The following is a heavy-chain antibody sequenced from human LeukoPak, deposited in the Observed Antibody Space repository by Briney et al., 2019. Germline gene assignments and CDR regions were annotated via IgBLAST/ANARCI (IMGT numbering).Heavy chain of an antibody. D-gene: IGHD6-19*01. CDR2: INSDGSST. Sequence: GSLRLSCAASGFTFSSYWMHWVRQAPGKGLVWVSRINSDGSSTSYADSVKGRFTISRDNAKNTLYLQMNGLRAEDTAVYYCATSRLVRDAFDIWGQGTMVTVSS. V-gene: IGHV3-74*01. CDR3: ATSRLVRDAFDI. CDR1: GFTFSSYW. J-gene: IGHJ3*02.